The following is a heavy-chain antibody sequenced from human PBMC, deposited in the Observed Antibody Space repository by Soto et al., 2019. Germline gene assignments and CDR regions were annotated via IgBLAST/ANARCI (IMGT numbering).Heavy chain of an antibody. CDR3: ARYSSSWRYYFDY. CDR2: INPTFGSA. V-gene: IGHV1-69*01. J-gene: IGHJ4*02. Sequence: QVQLVQSGAEVKNPGSSVNVSCKAAGGRFSSYAISCVRLAPVHGLEWMGGINPTFGSAYYAQKFQGRVTITADESTSTAYMELSSLRSEDTAVYYCARYSSSWRYYFDYWGQGTLVTVSS. CDR1: GGRFSSYA. D-gene: IGHD6-13*01.